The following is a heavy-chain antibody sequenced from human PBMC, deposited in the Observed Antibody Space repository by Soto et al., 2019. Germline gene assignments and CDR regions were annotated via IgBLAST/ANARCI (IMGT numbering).Heavy chain of an antibody. CDR2: IWYDGSNK. J-gene: IGHJ6*02. V-gene: IGHV3-33*01. CDR1: GFTFSSYG. D-gene: IGHD3-10*01. CDR3: ARDFSRPVRGVIPYYYYYYGMDV. Sequence: HPGGSLRLSCAASGFTFSSYGMHWVRQAPGKGLEWVAVIWYDGSNKYYADSVKGRFTISRDNSKNTLYLQMNSLRAEDTAVYYCARDFSRPVRGVIPYYYYYYGMDVWGQGTTVTVSS.